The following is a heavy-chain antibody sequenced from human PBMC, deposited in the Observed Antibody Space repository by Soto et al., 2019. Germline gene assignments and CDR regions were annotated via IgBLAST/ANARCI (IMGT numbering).Heavy chain of an antibody. CDR2: IYYSGST. CDR3: AARIRYSGSYSWFDP. Sequence: PSETLSLTCTVSGGSISSYYWSWIRQPPGKGLEWIGYIYYSGSTNYNPSLKSRVTISVDTSKNQFSLKLSSVTAADTAVYYCAARIRYSGSYSWFDPWGQGTLVTVSS. D-gene: IGHD1-26*01. V-gene: IGHV4-59*01. CDR1: GGSISSYY. J-gene: IGHJ5*02.